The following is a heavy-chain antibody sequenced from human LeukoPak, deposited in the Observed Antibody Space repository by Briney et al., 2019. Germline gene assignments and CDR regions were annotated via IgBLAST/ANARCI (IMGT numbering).Heavy chain of an antibody. CDR1: GYTFTGYY. CDR2: INPNSGGT. J-gene: IGHJ5*02. V-gene: IGHV1-2*02. D-gene: IGHD3-22*01. Sequence: ASVKVSCKASGYTFTGYYMHWVRQAPGQGLEWVGWINPNSGGTNYAQKFQGRVTMTRDTSISTAYMELSRLRSDDTAVYYCARDLLYYDIAGAWGQGTLVTVSS. CDR3: ARDLLYYDIAGA.